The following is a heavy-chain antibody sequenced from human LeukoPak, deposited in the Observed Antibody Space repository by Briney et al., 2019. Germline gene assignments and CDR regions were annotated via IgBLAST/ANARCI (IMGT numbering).Heavy chain of an antibody. CDR2: ISTSGSYI. V-gene: IGHV3-21*01. D-gene: IGHD3-10*02. CDR3: ARVGNSWDVRGVVGYYYYYMDV. J-gene: IGHJ6*03. CDR1: GLTFSNYN. Sequence: GGSLRLSCAASGLTFSNYNMNWVRQAPGKGLEWVSSISTSGSYIYYANSMKGRFTISRDNAKNSLYLQMNSLRAEDTAVYYCARVGNSWDVRGVVGYYYYYMDVWGKGTTVTVSS.